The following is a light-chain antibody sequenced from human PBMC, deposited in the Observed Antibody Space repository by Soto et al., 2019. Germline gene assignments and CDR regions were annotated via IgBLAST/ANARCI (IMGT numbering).Light chain of an antibody. CDR3: QQYGSSLLT. J-gene: IGKJ4*01. CDR2: GAS. Sequence: EIVLTQSPGTLSLSPGERASLSCRASQSVSSEKLAWYQQKPGQAPRLLIFGASGRATGIPERLSGSGSGTDFSLTISRLEPEDSAVYYCQQYGSSLLTFGGGTKVDIK. V-gene: IGKV3-20*01. CDR1: QSVSSEK.